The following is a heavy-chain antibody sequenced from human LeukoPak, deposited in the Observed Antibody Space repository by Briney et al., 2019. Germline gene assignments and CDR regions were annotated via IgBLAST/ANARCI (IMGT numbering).Heavy chain of an antibody. CDR3: ARETEDYYDSSGPYFDY. D-gene: IGHD3-22*01. V-gene: IGHV1-18*01. J-gene: IGHJ4*02. CDR1: GYTFTSNG. Sequence: EASVKVSCKASGYTFTSNGISWVRQAPGQGLEWMGWISAYNGSTNYAQKLQGRVTMTTDTSTSTAYMELRSLRSDDTAVYYCARETEDYYDSSGPYFDYWGQGTLVTVSS. CDR2: ISAYNGST.